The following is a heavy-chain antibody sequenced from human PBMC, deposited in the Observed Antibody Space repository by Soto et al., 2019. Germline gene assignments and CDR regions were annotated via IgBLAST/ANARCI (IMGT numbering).Heavy chain of an antibody. J-gene: IGHJ6*02. CDR1: GGSISDDDYY. Sequence: QVQLHESGPGLVKPSQTLSLTCNVSGGSISDDDYYWNWIRQSPGKGLEWIGHIYYNGNTYYNPSRKSRLTMSLETSQNQFSLHLTSVIAANTALYFCARATTVTSSFFFYALDVWGQGTTVTVSS. D-gene: IGHD4-17*01. CDR2: IYYNGNT. CDR3: ARATTVTSSFFFYALDV. V-gene: IGHV4-30-4*01.